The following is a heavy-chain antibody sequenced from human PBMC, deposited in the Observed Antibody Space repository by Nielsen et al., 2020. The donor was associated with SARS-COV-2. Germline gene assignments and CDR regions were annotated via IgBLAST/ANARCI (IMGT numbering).Heavy chain of an antibody. Sequence: ASVKVSCKASGYTFTSYAMNWVRQAPGQGLEWMGWINTNTGNPTYAQGFTGRFVFSLDTSVSTAYLQISSLKAEDTAVYYCARDSSIAVAGYYYYYGMDVWSQGTTVTVSS. CDR3: ARDSSIAVAGYYYYYGMDV. D-gene: IGHD6-19*01. V-gene: IGHV7-4-1*02. CDR1: GYTFTSYA. CDR2: INTNTGNP. J-gene: IGHJ6*02.